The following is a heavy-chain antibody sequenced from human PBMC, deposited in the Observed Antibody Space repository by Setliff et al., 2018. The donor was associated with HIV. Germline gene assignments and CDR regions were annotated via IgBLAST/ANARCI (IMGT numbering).Heavy chain of an antibody. CDR1: GVSIPTNY. V-gene: IGHV4-4*07. CDR2: IYTTGGT. J-gene: IGHJ4*02. Sequence: SETLSLTCTVSGVSIPTNYWNWIRQPAGKGLEWIGRIYTTGGTNYNTALKSRVTMSIDTSKNQISLKLNSVTAADTATYYCARSNPGITAGLLAYWGPGTLVTVSS. D-gene: IGHD6-13*01. CDR3: ARSNPGITAGLLAY.